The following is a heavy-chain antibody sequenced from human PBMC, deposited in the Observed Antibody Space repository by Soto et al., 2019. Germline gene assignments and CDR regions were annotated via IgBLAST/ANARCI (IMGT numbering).Heavy chain of an antibody. CDR3: VRSIGYCRGGSCPGGVY. CDR1: GLPFSDYA. V-gene: IGHV3-30*19. CDR2: ISYDGSNK. Sequence: GGSLTLSCAAAGLPFSDYAIIWLRQAQGKGLEWVAVISYDGSNKYYADSVKGRFTISRDNSKNTLYLQMNSLRAEDTAVYYCVRSIGYCRGGSCPGGVYWGQGTLVTVSS. J-gene: IGHJ4*02. D-gene: IGHD2-15*01.